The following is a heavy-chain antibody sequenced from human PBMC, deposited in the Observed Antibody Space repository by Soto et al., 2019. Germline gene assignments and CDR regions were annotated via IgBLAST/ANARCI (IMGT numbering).Heavy chain of an antibody. CDR1: GYSFTTHW. CDR2: IYPRDSDT. CDR3: ARRGAGYCTGKSCPLDF. V-gene: IGHV5-51*01. Sequence: PGASLKISCMGSGYSFTTHWIGWVRQMTGKGLEWMGIIYPRDSDTRYSPSFQDQVTISADKSITTAYLQWSSLKASDTAMYFCARRGAGYCTGKSCPLDFWGQGTLVTVSS. D-gene: IGHD2-8*02. J-gene: IGHJ4*02.